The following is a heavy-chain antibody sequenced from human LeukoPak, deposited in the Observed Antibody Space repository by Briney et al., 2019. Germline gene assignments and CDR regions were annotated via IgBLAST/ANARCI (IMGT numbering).Heavy chain of an antibody. D-gene: IGHD6-13*01. Sequence: SETLSLTCNVSGGSFRNYYWSWVRQPPGKGLEWIGYIYYGGSTNYNPSLKSRVTISVDTSKNQFSLILSSVTAADTAVYYCAKDPHSSSWTTFDYWGQGTLVTVSS. J-gene: IGHJ4*02. CDR3: AKDPHSSSWTTFDY. V-gene: IGHV4-59*01. CDR2: IYYGGST. CDR1: GGSFRNYY.